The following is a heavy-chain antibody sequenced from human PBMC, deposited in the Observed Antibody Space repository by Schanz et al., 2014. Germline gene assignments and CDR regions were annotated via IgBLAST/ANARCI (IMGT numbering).Heavy chain of an antibody. Sequence: VQLVESGGDLVQPGGSLRLSCAGSGVALSGNAQHWVRQAPGKGLEWVSSIGILGDTYYGDSVMGRFTISIDSLHMNDVIGGDTAVYYCARGGSNREFYTVMDVWGRGTTVTVSS. V-gene: IGHV3-13*01. CDR2: IGILGDT. D-gene: IGHD3-10*01. CDR3: ARGGSNREFYTVMDV. CDR1: GVALSGNA. J-gene: IGHJ6*02.